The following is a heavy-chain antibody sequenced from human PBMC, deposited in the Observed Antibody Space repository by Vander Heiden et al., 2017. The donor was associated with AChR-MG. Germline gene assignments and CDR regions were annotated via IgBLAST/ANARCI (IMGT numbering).Heavy chain of an antibody. D-gene: IGHD3-16*02. CDR3: AGLDVVPVIAIPGGVFPDYFDY. Sequence: QVQLVQSGAEVKKPGSSVKVSCKASGGTFSSYAISWVRQAPGQGLEWMGGIIPIFGTANYAQKFQGRVTITADKSTSTAYMELSSLRSEDTAVYYCAGLDVVPVIAIPGGVFPDYFDYWGQGTLVTVSS. J-gene: IGHJ4*02. CDR1: GGTFSSYA. V-gene: IGHV1-69*06. CDR2: IIPIFGTA.